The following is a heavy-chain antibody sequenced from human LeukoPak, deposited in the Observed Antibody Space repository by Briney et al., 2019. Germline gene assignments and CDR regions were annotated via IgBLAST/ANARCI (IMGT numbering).Heavy chain of an antibody. CDR3: ARLRRGDPIEN. D-gene: IGHD3-16*01. CDR1: GYSISSGYY. CDR2: IYHSGST. Sequence: PSETLSLTCTVSGYSISSGYYWGWIRQPPGKGLEWIGSIYHSGSTYYNPSLKSRVTISVDTSKNQFSLKLSSVTAADTAVYYCARLRRGDPIENWGQGTLVTVSS. V-gene: IGHV4-38-2*02. J-gene: IGHJ4*02.